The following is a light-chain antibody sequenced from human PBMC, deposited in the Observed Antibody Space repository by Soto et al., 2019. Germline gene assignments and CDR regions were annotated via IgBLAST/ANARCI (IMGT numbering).Light chain of an antibody. CDR1: SSNIGSNF. Sequence: QSALAQPPSASGTPGQRVTISCSGSSSNIGSNFVSWYQQLPGTAPKLLIYSSTQRPSGVPDRFSGSKSGTSASLAISGLRSADEADYYCATWDDSLSGWVFGGGTKVTVL. V-gene: IGLV1-47*02. J-gene: IGLJ3*02. CDR3: ATWDDSLSGWV. CDR2: SST.